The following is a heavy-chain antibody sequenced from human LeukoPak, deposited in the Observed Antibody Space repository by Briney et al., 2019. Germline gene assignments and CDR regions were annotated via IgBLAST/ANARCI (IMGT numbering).Heavy chain of an antibody. CDR3: ARRVTPFLH. CDR2: ISSTSSNI. D-gene: IGHD2-21*02. V-gene: IGHV3-21*01. CDR1: GFDFSVYT. Sequence: GGSLRLSCSASGFDFSVYTMNWVRQAPGKGLEWVTSISSTSSNIYYADSVKGRFTISRDNAKNSLYLQLNSLRAEDTEMYYCARRVTPFLHWGQGTPVTVSS. J-gene: IGHJ4*02.